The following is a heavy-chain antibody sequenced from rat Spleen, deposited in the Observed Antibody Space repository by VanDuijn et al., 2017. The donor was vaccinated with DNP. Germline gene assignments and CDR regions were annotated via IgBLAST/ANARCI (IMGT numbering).Heavy chain of an antibody. CDR3: VRWNSGHFDY. D-gene: IGHD4-3*01. J-gene: IGHJ2*01. Sequence: EVQLVESGGGLVQPGRSLKLSCVASGFTFSDYYMAWVRQAPTRGLELVAYIKYDGGFAFHGDSVKGRFTISRDNAKSTLYLQMNSLRSEDTATYYCVRWNSGHFDYWGQGVMVTVSS. CDR1: GFTFSDYY. CDR2: IKYDGGFA. V-gene: IGHV5-22*01.